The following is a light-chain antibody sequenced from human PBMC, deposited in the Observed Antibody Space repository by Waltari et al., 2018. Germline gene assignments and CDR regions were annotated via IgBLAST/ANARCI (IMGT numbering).Light chain of an antibody. CDR3: TSYTTTDTLYV. CDR2: DVS. V-gene: IGLV2-14*03. Sequence: QSALTQPASVSGSPGQSITISCTGTSSDIGSFNYVSWYQQYPGKAPKLIIFDVSNRPSGISYRFSGSKSGNTASLTISGLQAEDEADYICTSYTTTDTLYVFGTGTQVTVL. J-gene: IGLJ1*01. CDR1: SSDIGSFNY.